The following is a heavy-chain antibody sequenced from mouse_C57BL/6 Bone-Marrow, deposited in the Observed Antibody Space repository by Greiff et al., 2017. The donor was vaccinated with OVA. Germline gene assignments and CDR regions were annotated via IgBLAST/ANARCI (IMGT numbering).Heavy chain of an antibody. Sequence: VQLQQSGPELVKPGASVKISCKASGYAFSSSWMNWVKQRPGKGLEWIGRIYPGDGDTNYNGKFKGKATLTADKSSSTAYMQLSSLTSEDSAVYYCARGHDWYFDVWGTGTTVTVSS. CDR2: IYPGDGDT. CDR1: GYAFSSSW. V-gene: IGHV1-82*01. J-gene: IGHJ1*03. D-gene: IGHD3-3*01. CDR3: ARGHDWYFDV.